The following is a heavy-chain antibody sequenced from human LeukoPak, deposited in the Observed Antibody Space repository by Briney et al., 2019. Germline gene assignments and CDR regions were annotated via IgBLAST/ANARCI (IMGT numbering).Heavy chain of an antibody. V-gene: IGHV1-18*04. J-gene: IGHJ4*02. Sequence: ASVKVSCKASGYTFTSNYIHWVRQAPGQGLEWMGWISAYNGNTNYAQKLQGRVTMTTDTSTSTAYMELRSLRSDDTAVYYCASGKKHYYDSSGYYVYWGQGTLVTVSS. CDR3: ASGKKHYYDSSGYYVY. CDR1: GYTFTSNY. D-gene: IGHD3-22*01. CDR2: ISAYNGNT.